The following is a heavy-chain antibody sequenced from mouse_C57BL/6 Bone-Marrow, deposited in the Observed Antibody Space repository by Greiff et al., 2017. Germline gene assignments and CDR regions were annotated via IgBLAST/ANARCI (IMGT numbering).Heavy chain of an antibody. CDR3: TTRLLRPFAY. CDR1: GFNIKDDY. V-gene: IGHV14-4*01. J-gene: IGHJ3*01. D-gene: IGHD2-3*01. CDR2: IDPENGDT. Sequence: EVQLKESGAELVRPGASVKLSCTASGFNIKDDYMHWVKQRPEQGLEWIGWIDPENGDTEYASKFQGKATITADTSSNTAYLQLSSLTSEDTAVYYCTTRLLRPFAYWGQGTLVTVSA.